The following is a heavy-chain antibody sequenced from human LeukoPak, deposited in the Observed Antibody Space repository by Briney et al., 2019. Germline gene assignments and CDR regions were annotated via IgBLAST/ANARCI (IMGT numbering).Heavy chain of an antibody. CDR1: GDSISSYY. J-gene: IGHJ4*02. CDR3: ARDRSLGIIDY. V-gene: IGHV4-59*01. D-gene: IGHD3-16*01. CDR2: IYYSGST. Sequence: SETLSLTCIVSGDSISSYYWSWIRQPPGKGLEWIGYIYYSGSTNYNSSLKSRVTISIDASKNHFSLKLSSVTAADTAVYYCARDRSLGIIDYWGQGTLVTVSS.